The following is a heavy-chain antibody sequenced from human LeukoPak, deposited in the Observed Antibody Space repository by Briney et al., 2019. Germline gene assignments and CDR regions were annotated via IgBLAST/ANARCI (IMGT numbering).Heavy chain of an antibody. Sequence: PSETLSLTCAVSGCSISSGYYWGWIRQPPGKGLEWIGSIYHSGSTYYNPSLKSRVTISVDTSKNQFSLKLSSVTAADTAVYYCAGDRVLNDAFDIWGQGTMVTVSS. V-gene: IGHV4-38-2*02. CDR3: AGDRVLNDAFDI. CDR1: GCSISSGYY. CDR2: IYHSGST. J-gene: IGHJ3*02.